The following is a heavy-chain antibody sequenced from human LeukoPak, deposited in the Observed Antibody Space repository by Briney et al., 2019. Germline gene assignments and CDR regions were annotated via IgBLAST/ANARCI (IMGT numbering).Heavy chain of an antibody. Sequence: ASVKVSCKAYGYTFSSYGISWVRQAPGQGLEWMGWISAYNGNRNYAQKFQGRVTMTTDTSTSTAYMELRSLRSDDTAVYYCARDRWGPLVGDYWGQGTLVTVSS. V-gene: IGHV1-18*01. J-gene: IGHJ4*02. CDR1: GYTFSSYG. CDR3: ARDRWGPLVGDY. CDR2: ISAYNGNR. D-gene: IGHD2-8*02.